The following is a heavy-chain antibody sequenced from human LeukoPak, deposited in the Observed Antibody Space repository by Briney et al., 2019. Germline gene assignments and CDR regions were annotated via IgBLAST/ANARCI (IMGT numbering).Heavy chain of an antibody. D-gene: IGHD2-15*01. CDR1: GGSIGSSSYY. V-gene: IGHV4-39*01. CDR2: IYYSGST. CDR3: ARHEPFYCSGGSCYGFDY. J-gene: IGHJ4*02. Sequence: SETLSLTCTVSGGSIGSSSYYWGWIRQPPGKGLEWIGSIYYSGSTYYNPSLKSRVTISVDTSKNQFSLKLSSVTAADTAVYYCARHEPFYCSGGSCYGFDYWGQGTLVTVSS.